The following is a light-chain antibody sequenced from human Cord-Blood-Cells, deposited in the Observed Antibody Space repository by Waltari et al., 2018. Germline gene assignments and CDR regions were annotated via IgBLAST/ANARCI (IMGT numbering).Light chain of an antibody. Sequence: EIVMTQSPATLSVSPGERATLSCRASQSVSSNLAWYQQKPGQAPRLLIYGASTRATGIPARFSCSGSGTEFTLTIGSLQSEDFAVYYCQQYNNWPLTFGGGTKVEIK. V-gene: IGKV3-15*01. J-gene: IGKJ4*01. CDR1: QSVSSN. CDR3: QQYNNWPLT. CDR2: GAS.